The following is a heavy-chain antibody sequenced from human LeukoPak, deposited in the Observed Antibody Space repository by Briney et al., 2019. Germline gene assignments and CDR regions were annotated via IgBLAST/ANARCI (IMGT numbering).Heavy chain of an antibody. J-gene: IGHJ4*02. D-gene: IGHD3-22*01. Sequence: PGGSLRLSCAASGFTFSSYAMSWVRQAPGKGLEWVSAISGSGGSTYYADSVKGRFTISRDNSKNTLYLQMNSLRAEDTAVYYCAKVRSDITMIVDSFDYWGQGTLVTVSS. CDR2: ISGSGGST. V-gene: IGHV3-23*01. CDR1: GFTFSSYA. CDR3: AKVRSDITMIVDSFDY.